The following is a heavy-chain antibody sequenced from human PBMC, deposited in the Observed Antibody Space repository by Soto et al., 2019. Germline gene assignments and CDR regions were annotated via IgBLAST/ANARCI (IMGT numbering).Heavy chain of an antibody. CDR2: TYYRSKWYN. V-gene: IGHV6-1*01. Sequence: SQTLSLPCAISGDRVSSNSAAWNWIRQSPSRGLEWLGRTYYRSKWYNDYAVSVKSRITINPDTSKNQFSLQLNSVTPEDTAVYYCARSLIVVVVAAHFDYWGQGTLVTVSS. J-gene: IGHJ4*02. CDR3: ARSLIVVVVAAHFDY. CDR1: GDRVSSNSAA. D-gene: IGHD2-15*01.